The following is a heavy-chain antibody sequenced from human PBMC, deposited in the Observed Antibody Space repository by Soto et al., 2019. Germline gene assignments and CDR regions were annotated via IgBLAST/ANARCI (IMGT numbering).Heavy chain of an antibody. CDR1: GFTFSDYY. CDR3: ARDTGGSYDY. V-gene: IGHV3-72*01. Sequence: PGGSLRLSCAASGFTFSDYYMDWVRQVPGKGLEWVGRSRNKANNYNTEYAASVKGRFSISRDGSKDSMYLQMNSLKTEDTAVYYCARDTGGSYDYXGQGALVTVSS. J-gene: IGHJ4*02. D-gene: IGHD1-26*01. CDR2: SRNKANNYNT.